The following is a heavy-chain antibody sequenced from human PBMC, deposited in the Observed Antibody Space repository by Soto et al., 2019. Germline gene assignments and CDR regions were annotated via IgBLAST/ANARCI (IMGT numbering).Heavy chain of an antibody. J-gene: IGHJ3*02. D-gene: IGHD3-16*01. V-gene: IGHV1-69*01. CDR1: GGRFSPHT. CDR2: SVPLFGTR. CDR3: ARALGGEMAAIPRPFAI. Sequence: QVQLEQSGAAVKKPGSSVKVSCKTSGGRFSPHTLAWLRQAPGQGLEWLGGSVPLFGTRNSAQRLKGRLKVSEDASSSTADMELSGLRSQDTAVYFCARALGGEMAAIPRPFAIWGHGTLVIVSS.